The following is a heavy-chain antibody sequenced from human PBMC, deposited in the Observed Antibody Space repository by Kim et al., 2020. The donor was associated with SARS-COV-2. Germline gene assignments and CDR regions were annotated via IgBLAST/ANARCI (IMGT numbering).Heavy chain of an antibody. CDR2: TYYRSKWSN. CDR3: ARERDYGGNSADFDY. CDR1: GDSVSSNSAA. Sequence: SQTLSLTCAISGDSVSSNSAAWNWIRQSPSRGLEWLGRTYYRSKWSNDYVVSVRSRITINPDTSKNQFSLQLNSVTPEDTAVYYCARERDYGGNSADFDYWGQGTLVTVSS. D-gene: IGHD4-17*01. J-gene: IGHJ4*02. V-gene: IGHV6-1*01.